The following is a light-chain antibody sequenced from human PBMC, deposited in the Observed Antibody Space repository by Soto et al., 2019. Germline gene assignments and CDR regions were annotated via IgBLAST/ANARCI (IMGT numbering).Light chain of an antibody. CDR2: EVS. Sequence: QSVRTAPCWVSGSLGQSVTISCTGTSSDVGSYNLVSWYQHHPGKAPKLMIYEVSKRPSGVSNRFSGSKSGNTASLTISGLQAEDEADYYCCSYAGSSTFPYVFGTGTKVTVL. CDR3: CSYAGSSTFPYV. CDR1: SSDVGSYNL. J-gene: IGLJ1*01. V-gene: IGLV2-23*02.